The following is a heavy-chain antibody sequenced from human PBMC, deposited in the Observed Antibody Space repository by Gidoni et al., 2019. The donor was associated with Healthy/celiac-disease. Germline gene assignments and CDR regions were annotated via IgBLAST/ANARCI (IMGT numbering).Heavy chain of an antibody. CDR2: IYTSGST. CDR1: GGPISSGSYY. CDR3: ARAPPMWGGWYYFDY. V-gene: IGHV4-61*02. D-gene: IGHD6-19*01. J-gene: IGHJ4*02. Sequence: QVPLPESGPRPVNPSQTLSLPCTFSGGPISSGSYYWRWLRQAAGTGREWIGRIYTSGSTNYNPSLKSRVTISVDTSKNQFSLKLSSVTAADTAVYYCARAPPMWGGWYYFDYWGQGTLVTVSS.